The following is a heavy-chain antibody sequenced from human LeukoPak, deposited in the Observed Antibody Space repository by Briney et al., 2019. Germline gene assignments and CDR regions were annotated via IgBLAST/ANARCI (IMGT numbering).Heavy chain of an antibody. CDR2: IYYSGST. D-gene: IGHD6-19*01. CDR1: GGSISSYY. V-gene: IGHV4-59*08. Sequence: SETLSLTCTVSGGSISSYYWSWIRQSPGKGLEWIGYIYYSGSTNYNPSLKSRVTISVDTSKNQFSLKLSSVTAADTAVYYCARTTYSSGWANGFDIWGQGTLVTVSS. J-gene: IGHJ3*02. CDR3: ARTTYSSGWANGFDI.